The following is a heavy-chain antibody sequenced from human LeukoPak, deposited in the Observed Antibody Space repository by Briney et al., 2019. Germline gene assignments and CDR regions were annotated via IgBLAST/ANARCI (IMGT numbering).Heavy chain of an antibody. CDR3: ARGDDSSGYKNWFDP. V-gene: IGHV1-2*02. D-gene: IGHD3-22*01. CDR1: GYTVTGYY. J-gene: IGHJ5*02. Sequence: GASVKVSCKASGYTVTGYYMHWVRQAPGQGLEWMGWINPNSGGTNYAQKFQGRVTMTRDTSISTAYMELSRLRSDDTAVYYCARGDDSSGYKNWFDPWGQGTLVTVSS. CDR2: INPNSGGT.